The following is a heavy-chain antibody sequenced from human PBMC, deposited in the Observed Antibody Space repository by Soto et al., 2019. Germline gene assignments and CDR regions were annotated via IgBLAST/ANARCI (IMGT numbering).Heavy chain of an antibody. J-gene: IGHJ6*03. CDR3: ARRARPDFYYMDV. Sequence: GGSLRLSCVASGFTFSGAWMSWVRQAPGKGLEYVSGISSKGVGTYYANSVQGRFTISRDNSKNTVYLQMGSLRPEDMAVYYCARRARPDFYYMDVWGKGTTVTVSS. V-gene: IGHV3-64*01. CDR2: ISSKGVGT. CDR1: GFTFSGAW. D-gene: IGHD6-6*01.